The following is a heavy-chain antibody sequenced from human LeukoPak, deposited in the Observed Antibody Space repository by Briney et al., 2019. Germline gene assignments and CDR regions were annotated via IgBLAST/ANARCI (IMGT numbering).Heavy chain of an antibody. D-gene: IGHD6-13*01. CDR3: AKRIHAEGGTRDALDI. J-gene: IGHJ3*02. CDR2: LSDSGGSL. Sequence: GGSLRLSCAASGFTFSSYAMSWVRQAPGKGLEWVSSLSDSGGSLYYADSVKGRFTISRDNSKNTLYLQTNSLRAEDTAVYYCAKRIHAEGGTRDALDIWGQGTMVTVSS. V-gene: IGHV3-23*01. CDR1: GFTFSSYA.